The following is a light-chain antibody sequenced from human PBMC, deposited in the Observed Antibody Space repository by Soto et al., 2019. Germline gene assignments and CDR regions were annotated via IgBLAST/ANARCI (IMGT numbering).Light chain of an antibody. Sequence: EIVMTQSPGTLSLSPGDTATLSCRASQSVNNYLAWYQQKPGQAPRLLIFDASNRATGIPARFSGSGSATDFTLTISSLEPEDFAVYYCQHRSIWPVSFGQGTRLEIK. J-gene: IGKJ5*01. CDR1: QSVNNY. CDR2: DAS. V-gene: IGKV3-11*01. CDR3: QHRSIWPVS.